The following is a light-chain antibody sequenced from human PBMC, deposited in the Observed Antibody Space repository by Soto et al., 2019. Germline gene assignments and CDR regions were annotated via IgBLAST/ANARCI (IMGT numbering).Light chain of an antibody. CDR1: QSISSW. CDR3: QRYNSYSPWT. CDR2: DGS. J-gene: IGKJ1*01. Sequence: DIQMTQSPSTLSASVGDRVTITCRAGQSISSWLAWYQQKPGKAPKLLIYDGSSLESGVPSRFSGSGSGTEFTLTISSLQPDDFASYYRQRYNSYSPWTFGQGTKVEMK. V-gene: IGKV1-5*01.